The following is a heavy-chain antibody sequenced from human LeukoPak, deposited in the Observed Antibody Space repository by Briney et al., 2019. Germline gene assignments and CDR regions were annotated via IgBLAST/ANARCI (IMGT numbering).Heavy chain of an antibody. CDR1: GFTLSSYW. Sequence: PGGSLTLSCAASGFTLSSYWMHWVRQAPGKGLVWVSHISSDGNTIYADAVKGRFTISRDSAKNTLYLQMNSLRVEDTAVYYCVRLPGDWGNNWGQGTLVTVSS. CDR2: ISSDGNT. D-gene: IGHD2-21*02. CDR3: VRLPGDWGNN. V-gene: IGHV3-74*01. J-gene: IGHJ4*02.